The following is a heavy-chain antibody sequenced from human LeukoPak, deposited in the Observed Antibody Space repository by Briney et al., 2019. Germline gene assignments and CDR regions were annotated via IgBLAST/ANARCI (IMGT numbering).Heavy chain of an antibody. J-gene: IGHJ4*02. V-gene: IGHV3-30-3*01. D-gene: IGHD2-15*01. Sequence: GGSLRLSCAASGFTFSSYAMHWVRQAPGKGLEWVAVISYDGSNKYYADSVKGRFTISRDNSKNMLYLQMNSLRAEDTAVYYCARGCSSCPVDYWGQGTLVTVSS. CDR3: ARGCSSCPVDY. CDR1: GFTFSSYA. CDR2: ISYDGSNK.